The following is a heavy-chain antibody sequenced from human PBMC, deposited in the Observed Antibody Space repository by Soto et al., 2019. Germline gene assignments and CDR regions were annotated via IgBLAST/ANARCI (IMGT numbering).Heavy chain of an antibody. CDR3: ARESDIVVVVAATPHDAFDI. D-gene: IGHD2-15*01. CDR2: IIPIFGTA. V-gene: IGHV1-69*06. CDR1: GGTFSSYA. J-gene: IGHJ3*02. Sequence: SVKVSCKASGGTFSSYAIIWVRQAPGQGLEWMGGIIPIFGTANYAQKFQGRVTITADKSTSTAYMELRSLRSDDTAVYYCARESDIVVVVAATPHDAFDIWGQGTMVTVSS.